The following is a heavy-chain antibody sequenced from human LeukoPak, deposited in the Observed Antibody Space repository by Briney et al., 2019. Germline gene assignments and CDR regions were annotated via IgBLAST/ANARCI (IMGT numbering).Heavy chain of an antibody. V-gene: IGHV3-74*01. Sequence: GGSLRLSCAASGFTFSSYWMHWVRQAPGKGLVWVSRINSDGSSTSYADSAKGRFTISRDNAKNTLYLQMNSLRAEDTAVYYCARALAVAGTGGFDPWGQGTLVTVSS. CDR2: INSDGSST. CDR1: GFTFSSYW. CDR3: ARALAVAGTGGFDP. J-gene: IGHJ5*02. D-gene: IGHD6-19*01.